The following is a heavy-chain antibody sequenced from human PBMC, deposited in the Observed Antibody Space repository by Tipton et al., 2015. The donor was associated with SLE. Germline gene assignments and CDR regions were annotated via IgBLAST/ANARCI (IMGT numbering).Heavy chain of an antibody. D-gene: IGHD6-13*01. CDR3: ARGPYGAAASYDY. CDR1: GGSLRGYY. J-gene: IGHJ4*02. Sequence: TLSLTCTVHGGSLRGYYWTWVRQPPGKGLEWIGEIYHGGSTKYNPSLKSRVTISVDTSKNQFSLKLNSVTAADTAVYYCARGPYGAAASYDYWGQGTLVTVSS. CDR2: IYHGGST. V-gene: IGHV4-34*01.